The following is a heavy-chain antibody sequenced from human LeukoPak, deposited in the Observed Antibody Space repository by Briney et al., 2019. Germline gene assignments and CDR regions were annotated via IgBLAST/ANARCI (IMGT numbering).Heavy chain of an antibody. CDR3: ASGYCSGGSCYEGWFDP. Sequence: ASVKVSCKASGYTFTTYYMHWVRQAPGQGLEWMGVINPSGGRTGYAQKFQGRVTMTRDTSTSTVYMELSSLRSEDTAVYYCASGYCSGGSCYEGWFDPWGQGTLVTVSS. J-gene: IGHJ5*02. D-gene: IGHD2-15*01. CDR2: INPSGGRT. CDR1: GYTFTTYY. V-gene: IGHV1-46*01.